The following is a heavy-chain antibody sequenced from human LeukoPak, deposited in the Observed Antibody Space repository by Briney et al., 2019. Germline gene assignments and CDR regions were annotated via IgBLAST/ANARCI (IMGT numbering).Heavy chain of an antibody. CDR2: IVPNFGTA. J-gene: IGHJ6*02. CDR3: SLTGYNYYYGMDV. D-gene: IGHD3-9*01. V-gene: IGHV1-69*01. Sequence: SVKVSCKASGGTFSSYAISWVRQAPGQGLEWMGGIVPNFGTANYAQKFQGRVTITADESTSPAYMELSSLRSEDTAVYYWSLTGYNYYYGMDVWGQGTTVTVSS. CDR1: GGTFSSYA.